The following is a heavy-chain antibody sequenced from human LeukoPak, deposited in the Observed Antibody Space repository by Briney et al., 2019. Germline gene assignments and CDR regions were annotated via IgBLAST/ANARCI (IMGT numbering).Heavy chain of an antibody. CDR1: GGSISSYY. V-gene: IGHV4-4*07. CDR3: ARDMGGGYRIHYYYGMDV. Sequence: PSETLSLTCTVSGGSISSYYWSWIRQPAGKGLGWIGRIYTSGSTNYNPSLKSRVTMSVDTSKNQFSLKLSSVTAADTAVYYCARDMGGGYRIHYYYGMDVWGQGTTVTVSS. D-gene: IGHD1-26*01. CDR2: IYTSGST. J-gene: IGHJ6*02.